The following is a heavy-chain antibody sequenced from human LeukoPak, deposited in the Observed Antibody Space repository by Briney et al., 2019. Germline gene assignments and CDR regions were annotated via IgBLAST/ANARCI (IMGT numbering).Heavy chain of an antibody. V-gene: IGHV1-18*01. CDR1: GYTFNTYG. CDR3: ARVGDIYGPDAFDI. J-gene: IGHJ3*02. D-gene: IGHD3-9*01. Sequence: ASVKVSCKASGYTFNTYGISWVRQAPGQGLEWMGWVSPYNGNTKYAQKVQGRVTMTTDTSTSTGYMELRSLRSDDRAVYYCARVGDIYGPDAFDIWGQGTMVTVSS. CDR2: VSPYNGNT.